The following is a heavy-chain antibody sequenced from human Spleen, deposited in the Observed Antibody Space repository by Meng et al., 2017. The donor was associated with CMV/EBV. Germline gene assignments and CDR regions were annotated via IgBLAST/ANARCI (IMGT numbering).Heavy chain of an antibody. D-gene: IGHD5-18*01. CDR1: GFTFSSYA. V-gene: IGHV3-23*01. Sequence: GESLKISCAASGFTFSSYAMSWVRQAPGKGLEWVSVISGSSDSTYYADSVKGRFTISRDNSKNTLYLQMNSLRAADTAVYYCARSGGYSYGPFDYWGQGTLVTVSS. CDR2: ISGSSDST. J-gene: IGHJ4*02. CDR3: ARSGGYSYGPFDY.